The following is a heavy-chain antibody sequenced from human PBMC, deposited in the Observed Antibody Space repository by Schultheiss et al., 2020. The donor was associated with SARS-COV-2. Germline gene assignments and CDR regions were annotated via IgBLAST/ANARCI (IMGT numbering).Heavy chain of an antibody. J-gene: IGHJ4*02. Sequence: GSLRLSCAASGFTFSSYSMNWVRQAPGKGLEWVSSISSSSSYIYYADSVKGRFIISRDNSKNTLYLQMNSLRAEDTAVYYCARQGLIVGAYYFDYWGQGTLVTVSS. CDR2: ISSSSSYI. D-gene: IGHD1-26*01. CDR3: ARQGLIVGAYYFDY. CDR1: GFTFSSYS. V-gene: IGHV3-21*01.